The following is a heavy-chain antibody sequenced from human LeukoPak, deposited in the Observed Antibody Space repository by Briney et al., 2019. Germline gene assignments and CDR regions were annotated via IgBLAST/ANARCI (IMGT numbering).Heavy chain of an antibody. J-gene: IGHJ4*02. V-gene: IGHV3-20*01. Sequence: GGSLRLSCAASGFTFNEAWMSWVRQAPGKGLEWVSIINGNGASTGYVDSVKGRFIISRDNAKNSLYLQMNSLRTEDTALYHCARVRGTNGLNYWGQGTLVTVSS. CDR3: ARVRGTNGLNY. CDR1: GFTFNEAW. D-gene: IGHD1-26*01. CDR2: INGNGAST.